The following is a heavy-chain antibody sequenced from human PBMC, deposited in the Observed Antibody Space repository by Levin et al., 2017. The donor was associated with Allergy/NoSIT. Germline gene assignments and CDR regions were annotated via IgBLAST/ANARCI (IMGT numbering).Heavy chain of an antibody. CDR1: GYTFTRYW. V-gene: IGHV5-51*01. CDR3: ARRREYSDYDLGY. J-gene: IGHJ4*02. Sequence: GESLKISCKGYGYTFTRYWIGWVRQMPGKGLEWMGIIYPGDSDTRYSPSFQGQVIISADRSISTVYLQWSSLKASDTAMYYCARRREYSDYDLGYWGQGTLVTVSS. D-gene: IGHD5-12*01. CDR2: IYPGDSDT.